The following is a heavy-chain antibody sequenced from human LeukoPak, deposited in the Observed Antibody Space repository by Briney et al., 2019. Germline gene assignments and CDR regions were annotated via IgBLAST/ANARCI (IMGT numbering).Heavy chain of an antibody. CDR2: IGVAANT. J-gene: IGHJ4*02. CDR1: GFTFSNYD. D-gene: IGHD1/OR15-1a*01. CDR3: AKQNTPQGNFEY. Sequence: GGSLRLSCAASGFTFSNYDMHWVRQATGKGLEWVSAIGVAANTFYSGSVKGRFTISRENAKNSLYLLMSSLRAEDTAMYYCAKQNTPQGNFEYWGQGTLVTVSS. V-gene: IGHV3-13*01.